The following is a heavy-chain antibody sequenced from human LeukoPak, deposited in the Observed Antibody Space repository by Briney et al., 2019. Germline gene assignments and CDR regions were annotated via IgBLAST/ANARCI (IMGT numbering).Heavy chain of an antibody. CDR3: ARHPPEYSSPHGMDV. CDR2: IYSGGRT. J-gene: IGHJ6*02. D-gene: IGHD6-6*01. CDR1: GFTVSSNY. Sequence: GGSLRLSCAASGFTVSSNYMSLVRQAPGKGLEWVSIIYSGGRTYYADSVKGRFTISRDNSKNTLYLQMNSLRAEDTAVYYCARHPPEYSSPHGMDVWGQGTTVTVSS. V-gene: IGHV3-66*04.